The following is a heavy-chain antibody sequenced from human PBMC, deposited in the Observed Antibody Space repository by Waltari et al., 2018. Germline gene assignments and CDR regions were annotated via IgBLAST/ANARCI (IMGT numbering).Heavy chain of an antibody. V-gene: IGHV1-69*04. CDR1: GGTFSSYA. J-gene: IGHJ6*03. CDR2: RSPTVGTG. D-gene: IGHD4-4*01. Sequence: QVQLVQSGAEVKKPGSSVKVSCKASGGTFSSYAISWVRQAPGQGLEWMGRRSPTVGTGNKEQECQGRVTITADKSTSTAYMEVRSLRYEETAVYYCARDTTVTAGYYYYYRDVWGKGTTVTISS. CDR3: ARDTTVTAGYYYYYRDV.